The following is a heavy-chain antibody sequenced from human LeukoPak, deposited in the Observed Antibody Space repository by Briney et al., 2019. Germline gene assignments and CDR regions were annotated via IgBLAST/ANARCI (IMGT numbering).Heavy chain of an antibody. D-gene: IGHD6-13*01. CDR2: ISSSGSDA. CDR3: ARPPSYSSSWPFDL. Sequence: GGSLRLSCAASGFTFSDYYMSWIRQAPGKGLEWVSCISSSGSDANYADSVKGRFTISRDNAKNSLYLQMNSLRAEDTAVYYCARPPSYSSSWPFDLWGRGTLVSVSS. J-gene: IGHJ2*01. CDR1: GFTFSDYY. V-gene: IGHV3-11*06.